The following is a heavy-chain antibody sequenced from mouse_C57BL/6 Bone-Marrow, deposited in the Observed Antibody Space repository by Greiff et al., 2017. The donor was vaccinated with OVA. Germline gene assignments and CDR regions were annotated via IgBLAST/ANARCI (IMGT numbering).Heavy chain of an antibody. CDR3: ASIYYDYPCFAY. Sequence: VQLQESGPGLVQPSQSLSITCTVSGFSLTSYGVHWVRQSPGKGLEWLGVIWSGGSTDYNAAFISRLSISKDNSKSQVFFKMNSLQADDTAIYYCASIYYDYPCFAYWGQGTLVTVSA. CDR1: GFSLTSYG. CDR2: IWSGGST. J-gene: IGHJ3*01. D-gene: IGHD2-4*01. V-gene: IGHV2-2*01.